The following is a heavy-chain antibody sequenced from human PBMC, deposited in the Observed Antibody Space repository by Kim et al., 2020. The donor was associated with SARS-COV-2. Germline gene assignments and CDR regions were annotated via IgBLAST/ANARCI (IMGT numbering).Heavy chain of an antibody. Sequence: SETLSLTCNVSGGSISSSGYYWGCIRQPPGKGLEWIGYIYYSGGTYYNPSLKSRVTISVDTSRNQFSLKLNSVTAADTAVYYCARGEGYYFDYWGQGTL. V-gene: IGHV4-39*01. J-gene: IGHJ4*02. CDR2: IYYSGGT. CDR3: ARGEGYYFDY. CDR1: GGSISSSGYY.